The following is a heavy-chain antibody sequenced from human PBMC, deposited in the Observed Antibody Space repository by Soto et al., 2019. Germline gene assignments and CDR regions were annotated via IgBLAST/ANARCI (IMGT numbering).Heavy chain of an antibody. CDR1: GFTVSSNY. CDR2: IYSGGST. V-gene: IGHV3-53*01. D-gene: IGHD6-19*01. Sequence: GGSLRLSCAASGFTVSSNYMSWIRQAPGKGLEWVSVIYSGGSTYYADSVKGRFTISRDNSKNTLYLQMNSLRAEDTAVYYCARGIKRSSGSDYWGQGTLVTVSS. J-gene: IGHJ4*02. CDR3: ARGIKRSSGSDY.